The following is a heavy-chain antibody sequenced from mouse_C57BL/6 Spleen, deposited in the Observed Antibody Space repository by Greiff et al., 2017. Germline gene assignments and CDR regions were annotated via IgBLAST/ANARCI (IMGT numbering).Heavy chain of an antibody. J-gene: IGHJ1*03. CDR1: GFTFSSYA. CDR3: ARNSSYWYFDV. CDR2: ISDGGSYT. V-gene: IGHV5-4*03. Sequence: EVKLVESGGGLVKPGGSLKLSCAASGFTFSSYAMSWVRQTPEKRLEWVATISDGGSYTYYPDNVKGRFPISRDKAKNNLYQQMSHLKSEDTAMYYCARNSSYWYFDVWGTGTSVTVSS. D-gene: IGHD1-1*01.